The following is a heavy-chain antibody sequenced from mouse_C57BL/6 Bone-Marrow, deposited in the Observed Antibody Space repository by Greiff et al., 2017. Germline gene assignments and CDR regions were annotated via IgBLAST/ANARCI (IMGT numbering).Heavy chain of an antibody. J-gene: IGHJ2*01. CDR2: IYPRSGNT. V-gene: IGHV1-81*01. CDR3: ARWIYYGNWVFDY. D-gene: IGHD2-1*01. Sequence: VKVVESGAELARPGASVKLSCKASGYTFTSYGISWVKQRTGQGLEWIGEIYPRSGNTYYNEKFKGKATLTADKSSSTAYMELRSLTSEDSAVYFCARWIYYGNWVFDYWGQGTTLTVSS. CDR1: GYTFTSYG.